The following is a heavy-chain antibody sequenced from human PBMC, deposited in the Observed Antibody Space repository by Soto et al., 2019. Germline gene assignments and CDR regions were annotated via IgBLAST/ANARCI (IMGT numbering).Heavy chain of an antibody. CDR3: TTDPIAEAGYYGMDV. J-gene: IGHJ6*02. CDR2: IKSKTDGGTT. V-gene: IGHV3-15*07. Sequence: EVQLVESGGGLVKPGGSLRLSCAASGFTFSNAWMNWVRQAPGKGLEWVGRIKSKTDGGTTDYAAPVKGRFTISRNNSKNTLYLQMNSLKTEDTAVYYCTTDPIAEAGYYGMDVLGQGTTVTVSS. D-gene: IGHD6-13*01. CDR1: GFTFSNAW.